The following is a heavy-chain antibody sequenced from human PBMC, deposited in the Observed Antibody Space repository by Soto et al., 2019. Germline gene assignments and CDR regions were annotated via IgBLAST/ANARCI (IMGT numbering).Heavy chain of an antibody. Sequence: ASVKVSCKASGGTFSSYTISWVRQAPGQGLEWMGRIIPILGIANYAQKFQGRVTITADKSTSTAYMELSSLRSEDTAVYYCAASNYDILTGYYSPFDYWGQGTLVTVSS. J-gene: IGHJ4*02. CDR2: IIPILGIA. D-gene: IGHD3-9*01. CDR1: GGTFSSYT. CDR3: AASNYDILTGYYSPFDY. V-gene: IGHV1-69*02.